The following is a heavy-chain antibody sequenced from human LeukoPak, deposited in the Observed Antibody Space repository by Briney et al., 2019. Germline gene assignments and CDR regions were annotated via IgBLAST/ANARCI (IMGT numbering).Heavy chain of an antibody. D-gene: IGHD3-3*01. V-gene: IGHV1-18*01. CDR2: ISAYNGNT. CDR1: GYTFIKYG. CDR3: ARVRFLEWLFAGSVDY. J-gene: IGHJ4*02. Sequence: GASVKVSCKASGYTFIKYGVSWVRQAPGQGLEWMGWISAYNGNTNYAQKLQGRVTMTTDTSTSTAYMELRSLRSDDTAVYYCARVRFLEWLFAGSVDYWGQGTLVTVSS.